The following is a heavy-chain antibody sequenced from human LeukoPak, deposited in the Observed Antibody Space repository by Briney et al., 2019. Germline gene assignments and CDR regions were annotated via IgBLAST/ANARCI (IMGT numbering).Heavy chain of an antibody. CDR1: GGSISSGGYY. CDR2: IYYSGST. V-gene: IGHV4-30-2*03. D-gene: IGHD2-2*03. CDR3: ARHGSTDYFDY. J-gene: IGHJ4*02. Sequence: SQTLSLTCTVSGGSISSGGYYWSWIRQHPGKGLEWIGRIYYSGSTFYNPSLKSRVTISVDTSKNQLSLRLSSVTAADTAVYYCARHGSTDYFDYWGQGTLVTVSS.